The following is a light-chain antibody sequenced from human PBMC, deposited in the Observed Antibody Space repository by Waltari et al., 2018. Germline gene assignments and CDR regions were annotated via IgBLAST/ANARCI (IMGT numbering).Light chain of an antibody. CDR1: QDIRTL. V-gene: IGKV1D-12*01. CDR2: SAS. CDR3: EQVHSFPIT. J-gene: IGKJ4*01. Sequence: QVTQSPSSVSASVGDTVTITCRANQDIRTLLVWNQQKAGKAPKLLIYSASTLQDGVPSRFSGSGSGTEFTLTIDSLQPEDFATYYCEQVHSFPITFGGGTK.